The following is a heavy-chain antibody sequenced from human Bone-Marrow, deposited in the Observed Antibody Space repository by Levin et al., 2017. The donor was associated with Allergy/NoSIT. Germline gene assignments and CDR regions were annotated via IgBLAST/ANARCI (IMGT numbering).Heavy chain of an antibody. V-gene: IGHV3-23*01. Sequence: GGSLRLSCAASGFTFYNYVMNWVRQSPGKGLEWVSGISSSGGSTYYADSVEGRFTISRDNSKNTLYLQINSLRAEDTAVYYCAKAKSHLDYYGSGSYDCWGQGTLVTVSS. CDR3: AKAKSHLDYYGSGSYDC. CDR2: ISSSGGST. CDR1: GFTFYNYV. D-gene: IGHD3-10*01. J-gene: IGHJ4*02.